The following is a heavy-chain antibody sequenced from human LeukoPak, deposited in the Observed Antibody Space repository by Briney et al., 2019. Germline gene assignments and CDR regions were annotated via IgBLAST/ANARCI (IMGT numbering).Heavy chain of an antibody. V-gene: IGHV4-31*03. J-gene: IGHJ4*02. D-gene: IGHD6-6*01. CDR3: ARQSFLIAARPDPDY. CDR2: IYYSGST. Sequence: PSETLSLTCTVSGGSISSGGYYWSWIRQHPGKGLEWIGYIYYSGSTYYNPSLKSRVTISVDTSKNQFSLKLSSVTAADTAVYYCARQSFLIAARPDPDYWGQGTLVTVSS. CDR1: GGSISSGGYY.